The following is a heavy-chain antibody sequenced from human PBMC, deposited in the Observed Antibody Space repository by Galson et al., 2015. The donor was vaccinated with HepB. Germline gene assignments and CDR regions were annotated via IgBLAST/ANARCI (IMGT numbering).Heavy chain of an antibody. D-gene: IGHD4-17*01. CDR2: INPNSGGT. CDR3: ARGTTVTTGYFDL. Sequence: SVKVSCKASGYTFTGYYMHWVRQAPGQGLEWMGWINPNSGGTNYAQKFQGRVTMTRDTSISTAYMELSRLRSDDTAVYYCARGTTVTTGYFDLWGRGTLVTVSS. J-gene: IGHJ2*01. CDR1: GYTFTGYY. V-gene: IGHV1-2*02.